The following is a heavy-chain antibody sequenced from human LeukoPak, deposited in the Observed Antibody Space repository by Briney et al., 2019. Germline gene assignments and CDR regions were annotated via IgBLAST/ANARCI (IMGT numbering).Heavy chain of an antibody. Sequence: GGSLRLSCAASGFTFSSYAMSWVRQAPGNGLGWVSAISGSGGSTYYAASVKGRFTIPRDNSKNTLYLQMNSLGAEDTAVYYCAKDGYCSSTSCPTGYFFDYWGQGTLVTVSS. V-gene: IGHV3-23*01. CDR3: AKDGYCSSTSCPTGYFFDY. D-gene: IGHD2-2*01. CDR1: GFTFSSYA. J-gene: IGHJ4*02. CDR2: ISGSGGST.